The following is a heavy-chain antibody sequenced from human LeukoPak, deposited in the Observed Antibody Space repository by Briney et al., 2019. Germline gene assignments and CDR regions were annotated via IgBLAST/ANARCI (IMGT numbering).Heavy chain of an antibody. CDR1: GFTFSSFW. D-gene: IGHD3-22*01. Sequence: GGSLRLSCAASGFTFSSFWMFWVRQAPGKGLVWLSRINVDGTNTGYADSVKGRFTISRDNAKNTLYLQMNGLRAEDTAVYYCGRDYYGRGDYWGQGTLVTVSS. CDR2: INVDGTNT. V-gene: IGHV3-74*01. CDR3: GRDYYGRGDY. J-gene: IGHJ4*02.